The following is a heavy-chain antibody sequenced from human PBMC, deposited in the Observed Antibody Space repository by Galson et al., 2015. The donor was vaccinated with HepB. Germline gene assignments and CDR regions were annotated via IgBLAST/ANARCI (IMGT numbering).Heavy chain of an antibody. J-gene: IGHJ6*02. CDR2: IIPAFGAP. V-gene: IGHV1-69*13. D-gene: IGHD3-10*01. Sequence: SVQVSCKASGGSFSSYAFTWVRQGPGQGLEWMGEIIPAFGAPNYAQKFQGRVTFTADESTSIAFMELSSLTSDDTAVYYCADTMVRGKYSYYGMDVWGQGTTVTVSS. CDR1: GGSFSSYA. CDR3: ADTMVRGKYSYYGMDV.